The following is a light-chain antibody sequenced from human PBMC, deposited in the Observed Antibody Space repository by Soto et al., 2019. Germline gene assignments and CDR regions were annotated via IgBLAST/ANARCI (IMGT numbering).Light chain of an antibody. Sequence: QSALTQPASVSGSPGQSITLSCTGTSSDIGGYDYVSWYQLHPVKAPKLIIYDVNNRPSGVSNRFSGSKSGNTASLTISGLQAEDEADYYCTSYASGSAHVVFGGGTKLTVL. CDR1: SSDIGGYDY. CDR3: TSYASGSAHVV. CDR2: DVN. J-gene: IGLJ2*01. V-gene: IGLV2-14*01.